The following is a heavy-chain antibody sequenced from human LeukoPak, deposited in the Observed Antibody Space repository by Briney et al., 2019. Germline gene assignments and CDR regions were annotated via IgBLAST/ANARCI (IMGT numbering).Heavy chain of an antibody. J-gene: IGHJ6*03. CDR3: ARVSNAYYYYYMDV. CDR2: IKQDGSEK. V-gene: IGHV3-7*01. CDR1: GFTFSSYW. Sequence: GGSLRLSCAASGFTFSSYWMSWVRQAPGKGLEWVANIKQDGSEKYYVDSVKGRFTISRDNAKNSLYLQMDSLRAEDTAVYYCARVSNAYYYYYMDVWGKGTTVTVSS.